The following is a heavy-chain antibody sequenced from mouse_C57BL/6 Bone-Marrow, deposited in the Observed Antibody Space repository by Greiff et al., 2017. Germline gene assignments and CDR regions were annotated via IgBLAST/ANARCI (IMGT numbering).Heavy chain of an antibody. CDR1: GYTFTSYG. Sequence: VKLMESGAELARPGASVKLSCKASGYTFTSYGISWVKQRPGKGLEWIGELYPGSGNTYYNEKFKGKATLTADKSSSTEYMELRSLTSEDSAVYVCARGNYYGSSYVGWFAYWGQGTLVTVSA. CDR3: ARGNYYGSSYVGWFAY. D-gene: IGHD1-1*01. CDR2: LYPGSGNT. V-gene: IGHV1-81*01. J-gene: IGHJ3*01.